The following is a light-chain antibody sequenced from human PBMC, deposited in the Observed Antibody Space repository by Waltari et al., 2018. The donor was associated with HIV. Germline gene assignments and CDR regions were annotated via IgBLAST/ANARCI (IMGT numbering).Light chain of an antibody. CDR2: EVT. J-gene: IGLJ3*02. V-gene: IGLV2-8*01. CDR3: SSYAGDTKLV. Sequence: QSALTQPPSASGSLGQSVTISCTGTSSAVGGYDYVSWYQQHPGRAPKLVIYEVTKRPSGVPERFAGSKAGNTAFLTVSGLQGEDEGDYYCSSYAGDTKLVFGGGTGLTVL. CDR1: SSAVGGYDY.